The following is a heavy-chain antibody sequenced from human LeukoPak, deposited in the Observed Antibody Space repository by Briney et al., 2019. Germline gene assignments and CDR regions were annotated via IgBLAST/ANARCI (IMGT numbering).Heavy chain of an antibody. CDR2: INHSGST. V-gene: IGHV4-34*01. D-gene: IGHD4-17*01. Sequence: PSETLSLTCAVYGGSFSGYYWSWIRQPPGKGLEWIGEINHSGSTNYNPSLKSRVTISVDTSKNQFSLKLSSVTAADTAVYYCARETVTTFPTDDAFDIWGQGTMVTVSS. CDR3: ARETVTTFPTDDAFDI. J-gene: IGHJ3*02. CDR1: GGSFSGYY.